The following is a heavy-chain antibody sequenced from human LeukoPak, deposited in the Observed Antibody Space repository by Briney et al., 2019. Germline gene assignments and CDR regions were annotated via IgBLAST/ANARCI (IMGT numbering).Heavy chain of an antibody. J-gene: IGHJ4*02. CDR2: INPNSGGT. CDR3: ARTGEDRWQLRGYFDY. V-gene: IGHV1-2*02. Sequence: GASVKVSCKASGYTFTGYYMHWVRQAPGQGLEWMGWINPNSGGTNYAQKFLGRVTMTRDTSISTAYLELSRLRSDDTAMYYCARTGEDRWQLRGYFDYWGQGTLVTVSS. CDR1: GYTFTGYY. D-gene: IGHD4-23*01.